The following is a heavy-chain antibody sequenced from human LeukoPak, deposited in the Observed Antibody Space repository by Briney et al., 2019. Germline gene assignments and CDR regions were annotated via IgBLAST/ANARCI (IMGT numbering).Heavy chain of an antibody. J-gene: IGHJ3*02. CDR1: GFTFGDYA. D-gene: IGHD1-26*01. CDR2: ISWNSGSI. CDR3: AKDIKHEELLYAFDI. Sequence: GRSLRLSCAASGFTFGDYAMHWVRQAPGKGLEWVSGISWNSGSIGYADSVKGRFTISRDNAKNSLYLQMNSLRAEDTALYYCAKDIKHEELLYAFDIWGQGTMVTVSS. V-gene: IGHV3-9*01.